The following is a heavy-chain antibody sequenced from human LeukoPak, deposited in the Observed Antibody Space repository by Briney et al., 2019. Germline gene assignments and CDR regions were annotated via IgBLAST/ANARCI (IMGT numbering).Heavy chain of an antibody. J-gene: IGHJ4*02. V-gene: IGHV3-23*01. D-gene: IGHD2-15*01. CDR1: GFTLSSYA. CDR3: AKAPVTTCRGAFCYPFDY. Sequence: PGGSLRLSCAASGFTLSSYAMSWVRQASGKGLEWVSAISDTGNTYHADSVKGRFTISRDSSKNTLFLQMNRLRPEDAAVYYCAKAPVTTCRGAFCYPFDYWGLGTLVTVSS. CDR2: ISDTGNT.